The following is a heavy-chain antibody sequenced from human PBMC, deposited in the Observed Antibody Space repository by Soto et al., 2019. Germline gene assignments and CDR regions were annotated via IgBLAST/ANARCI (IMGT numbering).Heavy chain of an antibody. V-gene: IGHV4-34*02. CDR3: ARMDSSSAGLFGLDV. CDR2: INHRGTI. J-gene: IGHJ6*02. Sequence: QVQLKQWGEGLLKPSETLSVTCAVYAGHFSGYYWTWIRQRPGKGLEWIGEINHRGTINHNPSLESRVTISVDTYKNQFSLMLKSVTAADTAVYYCARMDSSSAGLFGLDVWGQGTTVTVSS. D-gene: IGHD6-6*01. CDR1: AGHFSGYY.